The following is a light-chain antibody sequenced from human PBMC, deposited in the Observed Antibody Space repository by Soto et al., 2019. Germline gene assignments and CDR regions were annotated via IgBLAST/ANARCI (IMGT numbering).Light chain of an antibody. V-gene: IGLV2-14*02. J-gene: IGLJ3*02. CDR1: NSDVGSYNL. Sequence: QSALTQPASVSGSPGQSITISCTGTNSDVGSYNLVSWYQQHPGEVPKLMIYEGTKRPSGVPDRFSGSKSGTSASLAISGLRSEDEADYYCAAWDDSLSGWVFGGGTKLTVL. CDR3: AAWDDSLSGWV. CDR2: EGT.